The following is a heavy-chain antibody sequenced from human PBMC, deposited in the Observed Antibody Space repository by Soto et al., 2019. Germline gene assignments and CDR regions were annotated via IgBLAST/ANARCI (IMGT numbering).Heavy chain of an antibody. CDR3: ARGQQASRTRGVQGFDY. CDR1: GFNISTNY. CDR2: LFSGGTS. V-gene: IGHV3-53*02. J-gene: IGHJ4*02. D-gene: IGHD3-10*01. Sequence: EVQLVETGGALIQPGGSLRLSCAASGFNISTNYMTWVRQAPGKGLEWVSLLFSGGTSYYADSVKGRFTISRDNSKNTLFLQMNRLKTEDTAAYYCARGQQASRTRGVQGFDYWGQGTLVTVSS.